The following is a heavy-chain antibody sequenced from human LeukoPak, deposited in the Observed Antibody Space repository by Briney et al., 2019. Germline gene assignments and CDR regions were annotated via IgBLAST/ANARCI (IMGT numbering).Heavy chain of an antibody. Sequence: SVKVSCQASGGTFRSYAFSRVRQAPAQGLEWVGGIISIFGTANYPHKFQDGVTLHIDGYTSTAYMEPNSLRSEDAAVYYCARVRASRSYYAFDSWGQGTMVTVSS. D-gene: IGHD6-6*01. CDR2: IISIFGTA. CDR1: GGTFRSYA. V-gene: IGHV1-69*05. CDR3: ARVRASRSYYAFDS. J-gene: IGHJ3*02.